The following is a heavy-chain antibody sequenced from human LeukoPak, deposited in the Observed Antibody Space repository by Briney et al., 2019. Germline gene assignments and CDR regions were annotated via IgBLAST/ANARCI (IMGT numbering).Heavy chain of an antibody. CDR3: ARDRRGTIFGVVTERPYYYYYYYMDV. Sequence: SVKVSCKASGGTFSSYAISWVRQAPGQGLEWMGRIIPIFGTANYAQKFQGRVTITTDESTSTAYLELSSLRSEDTAVYYCARDRRGTIFGVVTERPYYYYYYYMDVWGKGTTVTVSS. V-gene: IGHV1-69*05. CDR1: GGTFSSYA. J-gene: IGHJ6*03. CDR2: IIPIFGTA. D-gene: IGHD3-3*01.